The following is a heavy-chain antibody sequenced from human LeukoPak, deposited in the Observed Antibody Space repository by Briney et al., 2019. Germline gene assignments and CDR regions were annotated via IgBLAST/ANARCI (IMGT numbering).Heavy chain of an antibody. J-gene: IGHJ5*02. CDR2: ISSSTDTK. CDR3: ARETTVITDTAWFDP. V-gene: IGHV3-48*04. Sequence: AGGSLRLSCAASGFTITSNSMNGVRQAPGKGLEWVSYISSSTDTKYYADSVKGRFTISRDNAKNSLFLQMNSLRAEDTAVYYCARETTVITDTAWFDPWGQGTLVTVSS. CDR1: GFTITSNS. D-gene: IGHD1-20*01.